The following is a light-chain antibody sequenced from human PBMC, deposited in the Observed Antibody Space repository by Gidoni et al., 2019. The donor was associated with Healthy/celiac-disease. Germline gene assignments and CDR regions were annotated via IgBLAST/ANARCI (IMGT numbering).Light chain of an antibody. CDR3: QQTYSTPPT. V-gene: IGKV1-39*01. J-gene: IGKJ5*01. CDR2: AAS. CDR1: QSISSY. Sequence: DIQMTQSPSSLSASVGDRVTITCRASQSISSYLNWYQQKPGKAPKLLIYAASNLQSGIPSRFSGSGAGTDFTLTISSLQPEDFATYSCQQTYSTPPTFGEGTQLEIK.